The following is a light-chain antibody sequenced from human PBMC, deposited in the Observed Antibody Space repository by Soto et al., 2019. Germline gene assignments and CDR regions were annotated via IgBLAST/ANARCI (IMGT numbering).Light chain of an antibody. V-gene: IGKV3-20*01. Sequence: EIVLTQSPGTLSLSPGERATLSCRASQRVSNNYLAWYQQKPGQAPRLLIYGASNRATGIPDRFSGSGSGTDFTLTISRLEPEDFAGYYCQQYGSAGTFGQGTKVEIK. CDR2: GAS. CDR3: QQYGSAGT. J-gene: IGKJ1*01. CDR1: QRVSNNY.